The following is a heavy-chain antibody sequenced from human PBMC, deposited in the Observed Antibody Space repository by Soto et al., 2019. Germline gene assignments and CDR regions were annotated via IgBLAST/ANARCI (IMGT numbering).Heavy chain of an antibody. D-gene: IGHD6-13*01. CDR2: IYHSGST. V-gene: IGHV4-4*02. CDR1: GGSISSSNW. J-gene: IGHJ5*02. CDR3: ARDRTRDSSSWKWFDP. Sequence: QVQLQESGPGLVKPSGTLSLTCAVSGGSISSSNWWSWVRQPPGKGLEWIGEIYHSGSTNYNPSLKSGVTISVDKSKHQFSLKLSSVTDAYTAVYYCARDRTRDSSSWKWFDPWGQGTLVTVSS.